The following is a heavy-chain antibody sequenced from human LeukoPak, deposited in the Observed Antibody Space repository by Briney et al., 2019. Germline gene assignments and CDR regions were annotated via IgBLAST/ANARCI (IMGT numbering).Heavy chain of an antibody. V-gene: IGHV1-69*01. CDR2: IIPIFGTA. CDR3: ARGLGIAAMSYFDY. J-gene: IGHJ4*02. D-gene: IGHD2-2*01. Sequence: SVRVTCKASGGTFSSYAISWVRQAPGQGLEWMGGIIPIFGTANYAQKIQGRVTITADESTSTAYMELSSLRSEDTAVYYCARGLGIAAMSYFDYWGQGTLVTVSS. CDR1: GGTFSSYA.